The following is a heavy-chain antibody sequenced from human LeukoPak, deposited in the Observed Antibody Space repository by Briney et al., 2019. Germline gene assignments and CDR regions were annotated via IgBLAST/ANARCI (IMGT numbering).Heavy chain of an antibody. V-gene: IGHV3-74*01. CDR3: AREGGIYSNYFDY. CDR2: IYSDGIST. CDR1: GFTFDDYA. J-gene: IGHJ4*02. D-gene: IGHD1-26*01. Sequence: PGGSLRLSCAASGFTFDDYAMHWVRQAPGKGLEWVSRIYSDGISTSYADSVKGRFTISRDNAKNTLYLQMNSLKAEHTAIYYCAREGGIYSNYFDYWGQGTLVTVSS.